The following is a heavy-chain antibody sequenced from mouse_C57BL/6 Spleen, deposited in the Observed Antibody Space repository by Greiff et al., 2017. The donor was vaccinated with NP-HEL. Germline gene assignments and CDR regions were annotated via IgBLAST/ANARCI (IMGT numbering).Heavy chain of an antibody. Sequence: QVQLQQPGAELVKPGASVKLSCKASGYTFTSYWMQWVKQRPGQGLEWIGEIDPSDSYTNYNQKFKGKATLTVDTSSSTAYMQLSSLTSEDSAVYYCARGGFDYWGQGTTLTVFS. CDR1: GYTFTSYW. V-gene: IGHV1-50*01. J-gene: IGHJ2*01. CDR2: IDPSDSYT. CDR3: ARGGFDY.